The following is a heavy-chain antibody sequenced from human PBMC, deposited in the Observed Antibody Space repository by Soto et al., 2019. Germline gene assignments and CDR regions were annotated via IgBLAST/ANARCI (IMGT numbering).Heavy chain of an antibody. J-gene: IGHJ4*02. V-gene: IGHV1-2*04. CDR2: INPNSGDT. CDR1: GYTFTAYY. D-gene: IGHD5-18*01. CDR3: ARGGYTYGYGLDY. Sequence: QVQLVQSGAEVKKLGASVKVSCKASGYTFTAYYIHWVRQAPGQGLEWVGWINPNSGDTNYAQRFQGWVTMTGDTSVSTDYMELTRLRSDDTAVYYCARGGYTYGYGLDYWGQGTLVTVSS.